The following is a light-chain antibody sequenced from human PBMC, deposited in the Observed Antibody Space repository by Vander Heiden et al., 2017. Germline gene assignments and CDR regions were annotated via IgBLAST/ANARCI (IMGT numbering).Light chain of an antibody. CDR3: MQALQTPPFI. CDR1: QSLLHSNGYNY. CDR2: LGS. V-gene: IGKV2-28*01. Sequence: IVMTQSPLSLPVTPGEPASISCRSSQSLLHSNGYNYLDWYLQKPGQSPQLLIYLGSNRASGVPDRFSGSGSGTDFTLKISRVEAEDVGVYYCMQALQTPPFICGPGTKVDIK. J-gene: IGKJ3*01.